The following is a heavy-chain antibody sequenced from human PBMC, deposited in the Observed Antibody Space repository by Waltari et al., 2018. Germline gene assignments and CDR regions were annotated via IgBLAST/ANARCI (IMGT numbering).Heavy chain of an antibody. CDR2: ISGSGGST. CDR1: GFTFRSYA. CDR3: AKGTRSSPYYYGMDV. J-gene: IGHJ6*02. V-gene: IGHV3-23*01. Sequence: EVQLLESGGGLVQPGGSLRLSCAASGFTFRSYAMSWVRQAPGKGLEWVSAISGSGGSTYYADSVKGRFTISRDNSKNTLYLQMNSLRAEDTAVYYCAKGTRSSPYYYGMDVWGQGTTVTVSS. D-gene: IGHD6-6*01.